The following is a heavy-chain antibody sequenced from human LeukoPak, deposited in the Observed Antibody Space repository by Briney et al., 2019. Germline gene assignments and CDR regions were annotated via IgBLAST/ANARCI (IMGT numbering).Heavy chain of an antibody. CDR3: ARVKEASAFDI. V-gene: IGHV3-74*01. CDR1: GFTFSSYW. D-gene: IGHD5-12*01. CDR2: INGDGSST. Sequence: GGSLRLSCAASGFTFSSYWMHWVRQAPGKGLVWVSRINGDGSSTTYADSVKGRFTISRDNAKNTLYLQMNSLRAEDTAVHYCARVKEASAFDIWGQGTMITVSS. J-gene: IGHJ3*02.